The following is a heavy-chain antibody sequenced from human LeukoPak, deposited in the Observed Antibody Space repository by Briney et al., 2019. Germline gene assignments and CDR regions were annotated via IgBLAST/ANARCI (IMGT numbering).Heavy chain of an antibody. J-gene: IGHJ4*02. D-gene: IGHD3-9*01. CDR3: ARGGSDILTQHDY. CDR2: ISTSGGRT. V-gene: IGHV3-23*01. CDR1: GFTFSTYA. Sequence: GGSLRLSCAASGFTFSTYAMSWVRQAPGKGLEWVSGISTSGGRTFYADSVKGRFTLSRDNSKNTLYPQMNSLRAEDTAVYYCARGGSDILTQHDYWGQGTLVTVSS.